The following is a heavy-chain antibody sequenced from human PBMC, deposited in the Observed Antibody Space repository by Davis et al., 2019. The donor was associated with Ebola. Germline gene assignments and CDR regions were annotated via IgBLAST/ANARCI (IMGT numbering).Heavy chain of an antibody. CDR3: ARANSWYWGDRYYGMDV. CDR1: GGSFSGYY. V-gene: IGHV4-34*01. CDR2: IYYSGST. Sequence: MPGGSLRLSCAVYGGSFSGYYWSWIRQPPGKGLEWIGYIYYSGSTYYNPSLKSRVTISVDTSKNQFSLKLSSVAAADTAVYYCARANSWYWGDRYYGMDVWGQGTTVTVSS. J-gene: IGHJ6*02. D-gene: IGHD6-13*01.